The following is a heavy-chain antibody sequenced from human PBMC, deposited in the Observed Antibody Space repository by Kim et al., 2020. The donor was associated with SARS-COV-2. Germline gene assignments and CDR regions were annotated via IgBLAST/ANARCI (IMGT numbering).Heavy chain of an antibody. Sequence: YYAASVQGRFTISRDNSKDTLYLQMNSLRAEDTAVYYCACPRYSSGWYDYWGQGTLVTVSS. J-gene: IGHJ4*02. V-gene: IGHV3-23*01. D-gene: IGHD6-19*01. CDR3: ACPRYSSGWYDY.